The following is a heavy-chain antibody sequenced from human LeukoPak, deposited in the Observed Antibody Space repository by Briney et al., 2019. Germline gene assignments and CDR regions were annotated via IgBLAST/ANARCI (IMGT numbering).Heavy chain of an antibody. V-gene: IGHV3-23*01. CDR2: ISGGGGNT. D-gene: IGHD3-10*01. CDR1: GFTFSNYA. J-gene: IGHJ4*02. Sequence: PGGSLRLSCAASGFTFSNYAMTWVRQAPGMGLEWVSSISGGGGNTYYADSVKGRFTISRDNSKNTLYLQMNSLRAEDTAVYYCARGGGYFRPIDYWGQGTLVTVSS. CDR3: ARGGGYFRPIDY.